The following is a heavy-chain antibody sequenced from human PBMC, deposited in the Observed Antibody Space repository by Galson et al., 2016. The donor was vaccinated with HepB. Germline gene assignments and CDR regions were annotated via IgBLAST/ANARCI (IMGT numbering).Heavy chain of an antibody. J-gene: IGHJ5*02. Sequence: SVKVSCKASGYTFTGYYMHWVRQAPGQGLEWMGWINPNSGGTNYAQKFQGRVTMTMDTSISTAYMELSRLKSDDTAVYYCAGGSIAALRGDPWGQGTLVTVSS. CDR3: AGGSIAALRGDP. V-gene: IGHV1-2*02. CDR2: INPNSGGT. CDR1: GYTFTGYY. D-gene: IGHD6-6*01.